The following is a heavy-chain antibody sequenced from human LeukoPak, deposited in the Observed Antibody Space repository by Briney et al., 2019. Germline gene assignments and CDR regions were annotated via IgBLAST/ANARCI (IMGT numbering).Heavy chain of an antibody. D-gene: IGHD2-15*01. J-gene: IGHJ6*03. CDR2: IRYDGSNK. Sequence: RGSLRLSCAASGFTFSTYGMHWVRQAPGKGLEWVAFIRYDGSNKYYADSVKGRFTISRDNSKNTLYLQMNSLRAEDTAVYYCAKNSGYCSGGSCYSWDYYYYYMDVWGKGTTVTVSS. V-gene: IGHV3-30*02. CDR3: AKNSGYCSGGSCYSWDYYYYYMDV. CDR1: GFTFSTYG.